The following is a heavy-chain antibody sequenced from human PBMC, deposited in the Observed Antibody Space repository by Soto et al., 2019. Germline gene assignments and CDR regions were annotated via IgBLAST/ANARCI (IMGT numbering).Heavy chain of an antibody. Sequence: QVQLVQSGAEVKKPGASVKVSCKASGYTSTSYGISWVRQAPGQGLEWMGWISAYNGNTNYAQKLQGRVTMTTDTSTSTAYMELRSLRSDDTAVYYCARDDGDVTTLTYYYYGMDVWGQGTTVTVSS. CDR3: ARDDGDVTTLTYYYYGMDV. J-gene: IGHJ6*02. CDR2: ISAYNGNT. D-gene: IGHD2-21*02. CDR1: GYTSTSYG. V-gene: IGHV1-18*01.